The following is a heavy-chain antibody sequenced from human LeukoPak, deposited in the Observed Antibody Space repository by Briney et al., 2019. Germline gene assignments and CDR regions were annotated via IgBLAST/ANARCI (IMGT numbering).Heavy chain of an antibody. CDR2: ITSSSSYI. V-gene: IGHV3-21*01. CDR1: GFTFSSYN. Sequence: GGSLRLSCAASGFTFSSYNMNWVRQAPGKGLEWVSSITSSSSYIYYADSVKGRFTISRDNAKNSLYLQINSLRAEDTAVYYCAKDSAGWLDIWGQGTMVTVSS. J-gene: IGHJ3*02. D-gene: IGHD5-24*01. CDR3: AKDSAGWLDI.